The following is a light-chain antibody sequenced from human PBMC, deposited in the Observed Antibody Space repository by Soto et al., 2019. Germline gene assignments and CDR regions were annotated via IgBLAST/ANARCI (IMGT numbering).Light chain of an antibody. V-gene: IGKV3-20*01. CDR3: QQYGGSVT. CDR1: QSVNNNY. J-gene: IGKJ4*01. Sequence: EIVLTQSPGTLSLFPGERATLSYRASQSVNNNYLGWYQQKPGQAPRLLIYSTSRRSRGIPDRFSGSGSATDFTLTISRLEPEDFAVYYCQQYGGSVTFGGGTKVEIK. CDR2: STS.